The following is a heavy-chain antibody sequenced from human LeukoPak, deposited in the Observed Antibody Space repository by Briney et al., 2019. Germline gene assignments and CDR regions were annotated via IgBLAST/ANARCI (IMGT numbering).Heavy chain of an antibody. V-gene: IGHV3-74*01. D-gene: IGHD6-6*01. CDR1: GFTFSSYW. Sequence: GGSLRLSCAASGFTFSSYWMHWVRQVPGRGLVWVSRINTDGSTINYADSVKGRFTISRDNAKNTLYLQMNSLRAEDTAVYYCARAVTIATRSTGYWGQGTLVTVSS. CDR2: INTDGSTI. J-gene: IGHJ4*02. CDR3: ARAVTIATRSTGY.